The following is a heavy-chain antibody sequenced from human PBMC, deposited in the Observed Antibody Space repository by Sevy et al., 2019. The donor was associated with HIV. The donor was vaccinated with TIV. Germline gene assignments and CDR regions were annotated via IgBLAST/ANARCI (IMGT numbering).Heavy chain of an antibody. D-gene: IGHD5-12*01. CDR2: MSNTGSTI. J-gene: IGHJ4*02. CDR3: ASQRGGYERLYYFDY. V-gene: IGHV3-48*01. CDR1: GFSFSIYS. Sequence: GGSLRLSCAASGFSFSIYSMNWVRQAPGRGLEWVSYMSNTGSTIHYADSVKGRFTISRDNAKNSLYLRMNSLRAEDTAVYYCASQRGGYERLYYFDYWGQGTLVTVSS.